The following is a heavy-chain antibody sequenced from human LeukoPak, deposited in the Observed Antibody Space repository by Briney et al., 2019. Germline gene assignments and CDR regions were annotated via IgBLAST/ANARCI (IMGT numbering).Heavy chain of an antibody. V-gene: IGHV1-69*01. CDR2: IIPIFGTA. J-gene: IGHJ5*02. CDR3: ARYRAAADGWFDP. D-gene: IGHD6-13*01. CDR1: VGTFSSYA. Sequence: GASVKVSCKASVGTFSSYAISWVRQAPGQGLEWMGGIIPIFGTANYAQKFQGRVTITADESTSTAYMELSSLRSEDTAVYYCARYRAAADGWFDPWGQGTLVTVSS.